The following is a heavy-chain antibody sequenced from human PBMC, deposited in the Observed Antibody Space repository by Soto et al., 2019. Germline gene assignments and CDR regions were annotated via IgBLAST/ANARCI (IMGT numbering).Heavy chain of an antibody. J-gene: IGHJ6*02. CDR3: ARDPRVAAADGMDV. CDR1: GGSISSGGYY. CDR2: IYYSGST. Sequence: KPSEILSLTCTVSGGSISSGGYYWSWIRQHPGKGLEWIGYIYYSGSTYYNPSLKSRVTISVDTSKNQFSLKLSSVTAADTAVYYCARDPRVAAADGMDVWGQGTTVTVSS. V-gene: IGHV4-31*03. D-gene: IGHD6-13*01.